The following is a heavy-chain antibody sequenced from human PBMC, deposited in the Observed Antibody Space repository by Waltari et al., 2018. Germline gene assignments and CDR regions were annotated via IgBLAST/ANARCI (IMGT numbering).Heavy chain of an antibody. CDR2: ISGSGGST. Sequence: EVQLLESGGGLVQPGGSLRLSCEASGFTFSSSAMHWVRQAPGKGLEWVSAISGSGGSTYYADSVKGRFTISRDNSKNTLYLQMNSLRAEDTAVYYCAKDRHGDYVSYFDYWGQGTLVTVSS. V-gene: IGHV3-23*01. CDR3: AKDRHGDYVSYFDY. J-gene: IGHJ4*02. CDR1: GFTFSSSA. D-gene: IGHD4-17*01.